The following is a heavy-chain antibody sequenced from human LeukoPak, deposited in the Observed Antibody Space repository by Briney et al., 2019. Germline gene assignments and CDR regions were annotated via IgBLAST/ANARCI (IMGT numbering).Heavy chain of an antibody. CDR3: ARDFDYSFDY. J-gene: IGHJ4*02. CDR1: GFTFSSYA. Sequence: PGGSLRLSCAASGFTFSSYAMHWVRQAPGEGLEWVAVISYDGSNKYYADSVKGRFTISRDNSKNTLYLQMNSLRAEDTAVYYCARDFDYSFDYWGQGTLVTVSS. CDR2: ISYDGSNK. D-gene: IGHD4-11*01. V-gene: IGHV3-30*04.